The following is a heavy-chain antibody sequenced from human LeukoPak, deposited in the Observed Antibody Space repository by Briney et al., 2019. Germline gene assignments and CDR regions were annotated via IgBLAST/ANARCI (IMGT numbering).Heavy chain of an antibody. CDR1: GFTFDDYG. CDR2: ISGSGGST. J-gene: IGHJ4*02. D-gene: IGHD4-17*01. V-gene: IGHV3-23*01. Sequence: GGSLRLSCAASGFTFDDYGMSWVRQAPGKGLEWVSAISGSGGSTYYADSVKGRFTISRDNSKNTLYLQMNSLRAEDTAVYYCAKEEGDVDYGDFCSYFDYWGQGTLVTVSS. CDR3: AKEEGDVDYGDFCSYFDY.